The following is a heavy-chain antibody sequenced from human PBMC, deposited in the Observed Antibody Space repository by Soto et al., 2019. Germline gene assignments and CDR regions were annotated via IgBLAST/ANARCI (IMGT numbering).Heavy chain of an antibody. CDR1: GFTFSSYS. J-gene: IGHJ4*02. D-gene: IGHD3-10*01. Sequence: PGGSLRLSCAASGFTFSSYSMNWVRQAPGKGLEWVSSISSSSSYIYYADSVKGRFTISRDNAKNSLYLQMNSLRAEDTAVYYCARAHYYYGSGSSPGYWGQGTLVTVSS. CDR2: ISSSSSYI. CDR3: ARAHYYYGSGSSPGY. V-gene: IGHV3-21*01.